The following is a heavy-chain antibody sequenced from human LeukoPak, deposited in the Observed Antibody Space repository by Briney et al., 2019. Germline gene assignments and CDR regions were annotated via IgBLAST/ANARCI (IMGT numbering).Heavy chain of an antibody. CDR3: ARAHYYYGSGSYYNPYYGMDV. CDR1: GYTFTNYD. V-gene: IGHV1-8*01. J-gene: IGHJ6*02. D-gene: IGHD3-10*01. Sequence: ASVKVSCKASGYTFTNYDINWVRQATGQGLEWMGWVNPNSGNTGYAQKFQGRVTMTRNTSITTAYMELSSLRSEDTAVYYCARAHYYYGSGSYYNPYYGMDVWGQGTTVTVSS. CDR2: VNPNSGNT.